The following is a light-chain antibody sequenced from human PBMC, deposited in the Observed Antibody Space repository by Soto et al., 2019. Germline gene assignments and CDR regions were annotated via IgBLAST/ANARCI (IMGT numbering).Light chain of an antibody. V-gene: IGKV3-11*01. CDR2: DAS. CDR1: QTLSNSF. Sequence: EIVLPQSPGTLSLSPGERATLSCRASQTLSNSFIAWYQQKPGQAPRLLIYDASNRATGIPARFSGSGSGTDFTLTISSLEPEDFAVYYCQQRSSWPITFGQGTRLEIK. CDR3: QQRSSWPIT. J-gene: IGKJ5*01.